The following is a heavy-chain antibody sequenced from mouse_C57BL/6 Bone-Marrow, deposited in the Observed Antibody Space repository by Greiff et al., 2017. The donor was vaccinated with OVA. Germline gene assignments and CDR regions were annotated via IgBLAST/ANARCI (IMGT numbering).Heavy chain of an antibody. CDR1: GYTFTDYE. D-gene: IGHD1-1*01. CDR3: TRQYYYGSSWDY. J-gene: IGHJ2*01. V-gene: IGHV1-15*01. CDR2: IDPETGGT. Sequence: QVQLQQSGAELVRPGASVTLSCKASGYTFTDYEMHWVKQTPVHGLEWIGAIDPETGGTAYNQKFKGKAILTADKSSSTAYMELSSLTSEDSAVYYCTRQYYYGSSWDYWGKGTTLTVSS.